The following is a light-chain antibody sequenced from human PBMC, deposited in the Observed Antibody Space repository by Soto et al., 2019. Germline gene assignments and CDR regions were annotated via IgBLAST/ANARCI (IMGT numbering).Light chain of an antibody. CDR3: YSYTGLSTSLFV. CDR2: EVT. CDR1: SRDIGTSNL. J-gene: IGLJ1*01. Sequence: QSALPQPSSVSGSPGQSITISCTGTSRDIGTSNLVSWYQQYPGKAPKLMINEVTKRPSGISSRFSGSKSGNTASLTISGLQPEDEADYYCYSYTGLSTSLFVFGTGTKLTVL. V-gene: IGLV2-23*02.